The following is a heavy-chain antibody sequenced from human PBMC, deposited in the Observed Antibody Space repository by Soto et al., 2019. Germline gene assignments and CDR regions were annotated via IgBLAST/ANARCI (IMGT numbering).Heavy chain of an antibody. Sequence: PGGSLRLSCVASGFSFSNYNMNWVRQAPGKGLEWVSYITYSSDTVHYADSVRGRFTISRDNAESSLYLQMNSLRDEDTAVYFCARDFGHGYYLDYWGRGTLVTVSS. CDR1: GFSFSNYN. CDR2: ITYSSDTV. V-gene: IGHV3-48*02. CDR3: ARDFGHGYYLDY. J-gene: IGHJ4*02. D-gene: IGHD3-3*01.